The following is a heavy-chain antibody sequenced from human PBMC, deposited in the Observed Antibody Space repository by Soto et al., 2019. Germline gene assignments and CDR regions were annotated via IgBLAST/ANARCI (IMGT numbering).Heavy chain of an antibody. J-gene: IGHJ4*02. CDR3: ARALTSDSSGGRVRWFDY. V-gene: IGHV1-18*01. CDR1: GYTFTSYG. D-gene: IGHD3-22*01. CDR2: ISAYNGNT. Sequence: ASVKVSCKASGYTFTSYGISWVRQAPGQGLEWMGWISAYNGNTNYAQKLQGRVTVTTDTSTSTAYMELRSLRSDDTAVYYCARALTSDSSGGRVRWFDYGGQETLVTVSS.